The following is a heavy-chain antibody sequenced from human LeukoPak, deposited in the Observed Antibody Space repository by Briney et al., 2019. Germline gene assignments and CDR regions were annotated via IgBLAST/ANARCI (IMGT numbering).Heavy chain of an antibody. V-gene: IGHV4-4*07. Sequence: AETLSLTCTVSGGSISSYYWSWIQQPAGKGLEWIGRIYTSGNTNYNPSLKSRVTMSVDTSKNQFSLKLSSVTAADTAVYYCARVILAAAGEDAFDIWGQGTMVSVSS. CDR3: ARVILAAAGEDAFDI. CDR1: GGSISSYY. CDR2: IYTSGNT. D-gene: IGHD6-13*01. J-gene: IGHJ3*02.